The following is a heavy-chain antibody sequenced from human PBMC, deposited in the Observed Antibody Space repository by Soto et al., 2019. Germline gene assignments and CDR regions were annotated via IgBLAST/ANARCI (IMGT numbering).Heavy chain of an antibody. CDR1: GYTFTGYY. Sequence: ASVKVSCKASGYTFTGYYMHCARQAPGQVLEWMGWINPNSGGTNYAQKFRGRVTMTRDTSISTAYMELSRLRSDDTAVYYCARDTDYGDPWSQSDAEYFQQWGQGTLVTVSS. CDR3: ARDTDYGDPWSQSDAEYFQQ. V-gene: IGHV1-2*02. D-gene: IGHD4-17*01. CDR2: INPNSGGT. J-gene: IGHJ1*01.